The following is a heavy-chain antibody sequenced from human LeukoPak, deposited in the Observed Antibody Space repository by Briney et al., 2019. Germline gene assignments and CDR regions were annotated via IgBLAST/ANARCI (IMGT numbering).Heavy chain of an antibody. Sequence: VASVKVSCKASGYTFTSYAMNWVRQAPGQGLEWMGWINTNTGNPTYAQGFTGRFVFSLDTSVSTAYLQISSLKAEDTAVYYCARDRYCSSTSCPQKSTRNRNPNWFDPWGQGTLVTVSS. CDR2: INTNTGNP. J-gene: IGHJ5*02. CDR1: GYTFTSYA. V-gene: IGHV7-4-1*02. CDR3: ARDRYCSSTSCPQKSTRNRNPNWFDP. D-gene: IGHD2-2*01.